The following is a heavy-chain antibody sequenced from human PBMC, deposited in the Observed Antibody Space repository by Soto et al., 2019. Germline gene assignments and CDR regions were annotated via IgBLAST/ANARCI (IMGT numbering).Heavy chain of an antibody. V-gene: IGHV3-43D*04. D-gene: IGHD3-10*01. CDR3: AKDIGSYGSGSYWNYGMEV. Sequence: GGSLRLSWAASGFTFDDYAMHWVRQAPGKGLELVSLISWDGGSTYYADSVKGRFTISRDNSKNSLYLQMTSLRAEDTALYYCAKDIGSYGSGSYWNYGMEVWGQGTTVTVSS. CDR1: GFTFDDYA. CDR2: ISWDGGST. J-gene: IGHJ6*02.